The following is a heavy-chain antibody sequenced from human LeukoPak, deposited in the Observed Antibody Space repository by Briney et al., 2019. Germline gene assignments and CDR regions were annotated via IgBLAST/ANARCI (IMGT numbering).Heavy chain of an antibody. CDR1: GGSISSCGYY. J-gene: IGHJ6*02. CDR2: IYYSGST. D-gene: IGHD1-1*01. CDR3: ARDRLERLYYYYGMDV. Sequence: SQTLSLTCTVSGGSISSCGYYWSWIRQHPGKGLEWIGYIYYSGSTYYNPSLKSRVTISVDTSKNQFSLKLSSVTAADTAVYYCARDRLERLYYYYGMDVWGQGTTVTVSS. V-gene: IGHV4-31*03.